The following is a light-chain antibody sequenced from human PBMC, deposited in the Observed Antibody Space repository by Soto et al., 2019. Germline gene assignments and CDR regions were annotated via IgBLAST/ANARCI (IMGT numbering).Light chain of an antibody. CDR1: QSVSTY. CDR3: QQYGSSPEIT. V-gene: IGKV3-20*01. J-gene: IGKJ4*01. CDR2: DAS. Sequence: EIVLTQSPGTVSFSPGETATLSCRTSQSVSTYVAWYRQKPGQAPRLLIYDASTRASGIPDRFSGRGSGTDFTLIISRLEPEDVAVYYCQQYGSSPEITFGGGTKVEIE.